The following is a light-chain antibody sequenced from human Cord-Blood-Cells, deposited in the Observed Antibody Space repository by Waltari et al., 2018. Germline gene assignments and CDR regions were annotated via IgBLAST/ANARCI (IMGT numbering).Light chain of an antibody. CDR3: QQYNSYIFN. CDR2: DAS. CDR1: QSISSW. J-gene: IGKJ3*01. V-gene: IGKV1-5*01. Sequence: DIQMTQSPSTLSASVGDRVTITCRASQSISSWLAWYQQKPGKAPKLLIYDASSLESGVPSRFSGSGSGTEFTLTISSLQPDDFATYYCQQYNSYIFNFGPGTKVDIK.